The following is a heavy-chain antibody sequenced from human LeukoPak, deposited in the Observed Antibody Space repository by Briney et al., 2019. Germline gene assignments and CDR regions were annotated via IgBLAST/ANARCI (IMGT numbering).Heavy chain of an antibody. J-gene: IGHJ5*02. D-gene: IGHD6-13*01. Sequence: PSETLSLTCTVSGGSISSGDYSWSWIRQPPGKGLEWIGYIYYSGSTYYNPSLKSRVTISVDTSKNQFSLKLSSVTAADTAVYYCARGYSSSWYVWFDPWGQGTLVTVSS. CDR1: GGSISSGDYS. CDR3: ARGYSSSWYVWFDP. V-gene: IGHV4-30-4*01. CDR2: IYYSGST.